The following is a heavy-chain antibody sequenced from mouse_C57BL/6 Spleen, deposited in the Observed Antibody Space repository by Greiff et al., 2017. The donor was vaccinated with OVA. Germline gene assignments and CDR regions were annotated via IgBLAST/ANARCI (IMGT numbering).Heavy chain of an antibody. CDR2: ISGGGGNT. J-gene: IGHJ3*01. D-gene: IGHD2-4*01. CDR1: GFTFRSYT. CDR3: ARDDYDFAWFAY. V-gene: IGHV5-9*01. Sequence: EVQVVESGGGLVKPGGSLKLSCAASGFTFRSYTMSWVRQTPEKRLEWVATISGGGGNTYYPDSVKGRFTIARDNAKNTLYLQMSSLRSEDTALYYCARDDYDFAWFAYWGQGTLVTVSA.